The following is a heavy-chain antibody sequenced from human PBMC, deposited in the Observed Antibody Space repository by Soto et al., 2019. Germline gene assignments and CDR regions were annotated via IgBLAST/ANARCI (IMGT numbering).Heavy chain of an antibody. CDR2: ISAYNGDT. J-gene: IGHJ4*02. V-gene: IGHV1-18*01. D-gene: IGHD6-19*01. CDR1: GYTFNRYS. CDR3: ARDHAGSGWFRFDY. Sequence: QVQLVQSGAEVKKPGASVKVSCKASGYTFNRYSISWVRQAPGQGLEWMGWISAYNGDTNYAQHLQGRVTLTTDTSTSTAYMELRNPRSDDTAMYYCARDHAGSGWFRFDYWGQGTLVTVSS.